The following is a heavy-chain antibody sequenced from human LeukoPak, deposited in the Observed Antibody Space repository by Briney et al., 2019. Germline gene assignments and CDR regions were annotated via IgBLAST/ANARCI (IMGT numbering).Heavy chain of an antibody. CDR3: ATPYCSGISCLDVFNI. Sequence: SQTLSLTCNISGVSISDGRYYWAWIRQRPGKRLEWLVYRYYSGSAKYNPSLKSRLTISIDTPENQFSLHLNSVTAAHTAMYYCATPYCSGISCLDVFNIWGQGKMVTVSS. D-gene: IGHD2-2*01. CDR2: RYYSGSA. CDR1: GVSISDGRYY. J-gene: IGHJ3*02. V-gene: IGHV4-31*03.